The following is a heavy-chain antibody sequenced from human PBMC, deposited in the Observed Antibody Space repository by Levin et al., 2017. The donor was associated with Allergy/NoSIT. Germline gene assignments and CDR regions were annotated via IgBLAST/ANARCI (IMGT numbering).Heavy chain of an antibody. J-gene: IGHJ4*02. CDR3: ARVGYHDSSGYQAPFDS. CDR2: INHTGST. V-gene: IGHV4-34*01. D-gene: IGHD3-22*01. Sequence: NTGGSLRLSCAVYGGSFSGYYWTWIRQPPGKGLEWIGEINHTGSTHYNPSLKSRVTISIDTSKNQFSLKLTSVTAADTAVFYCARVGYHDSSGYQAPFDSWGQGTLVTVSS. CDR1: GGSFSGYY.